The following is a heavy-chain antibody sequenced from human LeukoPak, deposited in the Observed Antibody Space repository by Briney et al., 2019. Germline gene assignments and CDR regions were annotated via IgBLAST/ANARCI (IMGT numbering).Heavy chain of an antibody. CDR1: GYTFTSYG. V-gene: IGHV1-3*01. Sequence: ASVKVSCKASGYTFTSYGISWVRQAPGQGLEWMGWINAGNGDTKYSQKFQGRVTITRDTSASTAYMEMSSLTSEDTAVYYCAREPDYDSSGYYCDYWGQGTLVTVSS. J-gene: IGHJ4*02. D-gene: IGHD3-22*01. CDR3: AREPDYDSSGYYCDY. CDR2: INAGNGDT.